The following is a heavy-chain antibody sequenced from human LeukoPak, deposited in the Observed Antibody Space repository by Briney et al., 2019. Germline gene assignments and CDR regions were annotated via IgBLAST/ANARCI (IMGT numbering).Heavy chain of an antibody. CDR2: IYYSGST. CDR1: GGSISSSSYY. Sequence: TPSETLSLTCTVSGGSISSSSYYWGWIRQPPGKGLEWIGSIYYSGSTYYNPSLKSRVTISVDTSKNQFSLKLSSVTAADTAVYYCARQLGVYDSSGPFDYWGQGTLVTVSS. V-gene: IGHV4-39*01. D-gene: IGHD3-22*01. CDR3: ARQLGVYDSSGPFDY. J-gene: IGHJ4*02.